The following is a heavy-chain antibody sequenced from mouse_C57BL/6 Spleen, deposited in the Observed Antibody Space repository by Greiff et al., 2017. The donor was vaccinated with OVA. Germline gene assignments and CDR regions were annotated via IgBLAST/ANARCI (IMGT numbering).Heavy chain of an antibody. D-gene: IGHD2-4*01. CDR3: ARSGDYDDYFDY. Sequence: QVKLQQPGAELVQPGASVKMSCTASGSTFTRYWITWVQQRPGQGLAWLGDIYPGSGSTHYHEKFKSKATLTVDTSSSTAYMQLSRLTSDDSAVYYCARSGDYDDYFDYWGQGTTRTVSS. V-gene: IGHV1-55*01. J-gene: IGHJ2*01. CDR2: IYPGSGST. CDR1: GSTFTRYW.